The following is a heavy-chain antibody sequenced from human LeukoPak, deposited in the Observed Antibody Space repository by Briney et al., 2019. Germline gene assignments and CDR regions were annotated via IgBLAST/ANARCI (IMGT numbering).Heavy chain of an antibody. Sequence: ASVKVSCKASGYTFTSYDINWVRQATGQGLEWMGIINPSGGSTSYAQKFQGRVTMTRDMSTSTVYMELSSLRSEDTAVYYCARSPGEWLRFSDDWFDPWGQGTLVTVSS. CDR2: INPSGGST. CDR3: ARSPGEWLRFSDDWFDP. J-gene: IGHJ5*02. D-gene: IGHD5-12*01. CDR1: GYTFTSYD. V-gene: IGHV1-46*01.